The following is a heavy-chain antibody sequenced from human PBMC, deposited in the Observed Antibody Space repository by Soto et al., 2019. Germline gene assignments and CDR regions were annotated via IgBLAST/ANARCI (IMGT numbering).Heavy chain of an antibody. CDR3: AKGGRYFDWLSQYYFDY. CDR2: ISYDGSNK. D-gene: IGHD3-9*01. CDR1: GFTFSSYG. Sequence: SXGSLRLSCAASGFTFSSYGMHWVRQAPGKGLEWVAVISYDGSNKYYADSVKGRFTISRDNSKNTLYLQMNSLRAEDTAVYYCAKGGRYFDWLSQYYFDYWGQGTLVTVSS. V-gene: IGHV3-30*18. J-gene: IGHJ4*02.